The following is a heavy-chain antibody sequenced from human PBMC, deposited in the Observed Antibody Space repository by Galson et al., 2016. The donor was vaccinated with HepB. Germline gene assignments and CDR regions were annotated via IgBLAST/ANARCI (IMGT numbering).Heavy chain of an antibody. D-gene: IGHD3-10*01. V-gene: IGHV4-31*03. CDR2: IYFSGST. Sequence: TLSLTCSVSGSSVSSEGNYWSWVRQFPGKGLEWMGYIYFSGSTYYNPSLKSRVTMSLDTSKNQFSLKLNSVTAADTAVYYCARDRITLVRAHGMDVWGKGTTVTVSS. CDR1: GSSVSSEGNY. CDR3: ARDRITLVRAHGMDV. J-gene: IGHJ6*04.